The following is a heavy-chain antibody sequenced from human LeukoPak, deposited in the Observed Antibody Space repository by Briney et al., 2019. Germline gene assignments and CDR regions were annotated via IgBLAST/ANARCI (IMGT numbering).Heavy chain of an antibody. CDR2: IWYDGSNK. V-gene: IGHV3-33*06. CDR1: GFTFSSSG. Sequence: PGGSLRLPCAASGFTFSSSGMHWVRQAPGKGLEGVAVIWYDGSNKYYADSVKGRFTISRDNSKNTLYLQMNSLRAEDTAVYYCAKDSGCYYDPLDAFDSGGQGTMVTVSS. D-gene: IGHD3-10*01. J-gene: IGHJ3*02. CDR3: AKDSGCYYDPLDAFDS.